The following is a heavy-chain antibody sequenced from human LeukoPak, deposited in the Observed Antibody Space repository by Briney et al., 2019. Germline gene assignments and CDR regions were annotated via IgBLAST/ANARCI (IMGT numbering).Heavy chain of an antibody. J-gene: IGHJ4*02. CDR3: AREDRSSSGDY. CDR1: GFTFSSYS. Sequence: PGGSLRLSCAASGFTFSSYSMNWVRQAPGKGLEWVSSISSSSSYRYYADSVKGRFTISRDNAKNSLYLQMNSLRAEDTAVYYCAREDRSSSGDYWGQGTLVTVSS. D-gene: IGHD6-6*01. V-gene: IGHV3-21*01. CDR2: ISSSSSYR.